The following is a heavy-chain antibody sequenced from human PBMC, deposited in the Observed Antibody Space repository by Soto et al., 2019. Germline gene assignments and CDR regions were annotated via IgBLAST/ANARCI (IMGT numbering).Heavy chain of an antibody. D-gene: IGHD3-22*01. V-gene: IGHV4-61*01. CDR2: IYYSGST. J-gene: IGHJ4*02. CDR1: GGSVSSGSYY. CDR3: ARVGWEDDSSGSFDY. Sequence: SETLSLTCTVSGGSVSSGSYYWSWIRQPPGKGLEWIGYIYYSGSTNYNPSPKSRVTISVDTSKNQFSLKLSSVTAADTAVYYCARVGWEDDSSGSFDYWGQGTLVTVS.